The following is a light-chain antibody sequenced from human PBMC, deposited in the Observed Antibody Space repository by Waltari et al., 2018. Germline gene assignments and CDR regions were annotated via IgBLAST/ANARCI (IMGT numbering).Light chain of an antibody. CDR2: GAS. CDR1: QSVSSSY. V-gene: IGKV3-20*01. J-gene: IGKJ3*01. Sequence: EIVLPHPPGTLFLSPGEEATLPCRASQSVSSSYLAWYQQKPGQAPRLLIYGASSRATGIPDRFSGSGSGTDFTLTISRLEPEDFAVYYCQQYGSSPRITFGPGTKVDIK. CDR3: QQYGSSPRIT.